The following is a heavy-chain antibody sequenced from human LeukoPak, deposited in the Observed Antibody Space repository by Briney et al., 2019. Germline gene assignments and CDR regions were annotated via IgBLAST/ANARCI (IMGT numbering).Heavy chain of an antibody. CDR1: GFTFSSYG. V-gene: IGHV3-30*18. Sequence: GGSLRLSCAASGFTFSSYGMHWVRQAPGKGLEWVAVISYDGNHQFYTASVRGRFTISRDNSKNTLYLQMSGLRAEDTAVYYCAKDPMTTVTMLPSPHPLDYWGQGTLVTVSS. D-gene: IGHD4-17*01. J-gene: IGHJ4*02. CDR2: ISYDGNHQ. CDR3: AKDPMTTVTMLPSPHPLDY.